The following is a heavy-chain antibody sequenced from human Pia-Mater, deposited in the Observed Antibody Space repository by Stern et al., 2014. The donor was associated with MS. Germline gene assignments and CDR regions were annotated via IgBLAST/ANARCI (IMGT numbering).Heavy chain of an antibody. J-gene: IGHJ4*02. Sequence: EVQLVESGGGLVQPGGSLRLSCAASGFTFSSYWMHWVRQAPGKGLVWVSRINTDGRSTSYADSVKGRFTISRDNAKNTLYLQMNSLRAEDTAVYYCASGYSSGWVFDYWGQGTLVTVSS. V-gene: IGHV3-74*02. CDR2: INTDGRST. CDR1: GFTFSSYW. D-gene: IGHD6-19*01. CDR3: ASGYSSGWVFDY.